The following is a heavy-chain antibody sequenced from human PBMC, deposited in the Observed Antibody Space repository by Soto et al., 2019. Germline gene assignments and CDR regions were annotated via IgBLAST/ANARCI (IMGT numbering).Heavy chain of an antibody. J-gene: IGHJ4*02. CDR2: IVVGSGNT. V-gene: IGHV1-58*01. Sequence: QMQLVQSGPEVKKPGTSVKVSCKASGFTFPSSAVQWVRQARGQRLEWIARIVVGSGNTNYAQKFQERLTISRDMSPNPAYMELSRLRSEDTAVYYCAAVPYYYDTSGTYFDYWGQGTLVTVSS. CDR3: AAVPYYYDTSGTYFDY. CDR1: GFTFPSSA. D-gene: IGHD3-22*01.